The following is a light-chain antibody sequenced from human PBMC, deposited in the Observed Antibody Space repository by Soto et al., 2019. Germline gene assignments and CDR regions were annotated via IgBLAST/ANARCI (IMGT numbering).Light chain of an antibody. CDR3: QQYNNWPPIT. J-gene: IGKJ5*01. CDR2: GAS. Sequence: EIVMTQSPATLSVSPGERAILSCRASQSVSRGLAWYQQKPGQAPRLLIYGASTRATGIPARFSGSGSGTEFTLTISNLQSEDLAVYYCQQYNNWPPITLGQGTRLEIK. CDR1: QSVSRG. V-gene: IGKV3-15*01.